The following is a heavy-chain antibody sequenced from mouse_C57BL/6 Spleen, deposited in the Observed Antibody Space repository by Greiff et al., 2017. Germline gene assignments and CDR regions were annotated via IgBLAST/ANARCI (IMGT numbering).Heavy chain of an antibody. Sequence: EVQLQESGPELVKPGASVKISCKASGYSFTGYYMNWVKQSPEKSLEWIGEINPSTGGTTYNQKFKAKATLTVDKSSSTAYMQLKSLTSEDSAVYYCARSVSTMIKYYFDYWGQGTTLTVSS. CDR1: GYSFTGYY. J-gene: IGHJ2*01. D-gene: IGHD2-4*01. CDR3: ARSVSTMIKYYFDY. CDR2: INPSTGGT. V-gene: IGHV1-42*01.